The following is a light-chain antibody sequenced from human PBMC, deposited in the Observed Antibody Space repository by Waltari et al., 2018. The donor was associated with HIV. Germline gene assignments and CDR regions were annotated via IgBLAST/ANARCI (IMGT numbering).Light chain of an antibody. V-gene: IGLV1-47*01. CDR1: SSNLGRNF. J-gene: IGLJ2*01. CDR2: RNN. CDR3: AAWEDSLRVV. Sequence: QSVLTQPPSASGTPGQRVTISCSGSSSNLGRNFVYWYQQLPETAPKLLIYRNNQRPSGVPDRFSGSKSGTSVSVASSGIGSEDEADYYCAAWEDSLRVVFGGGTKLTVL.